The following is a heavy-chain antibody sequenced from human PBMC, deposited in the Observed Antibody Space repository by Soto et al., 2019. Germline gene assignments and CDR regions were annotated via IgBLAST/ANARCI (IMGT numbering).Heavy chain of an antibody. D-gene: IGHD6-19*01. CDR2: INHSGST. Sequence: PSETLSLTCAVYGGSFSGYYWSWIRQPPGKGLEWVGEINHSGSTNYNPSLKSRVTISVDTPKNQFSLKLSSVTAADTAVYYCARGEDSSGWYNWFDPWGQGILVTVSS. J-gene: IGHJ5*02. CDR3: ARGEDSSGWYNWFDP. CDR1: GGSFSGYY. V-gene: IGHV4-34*01.